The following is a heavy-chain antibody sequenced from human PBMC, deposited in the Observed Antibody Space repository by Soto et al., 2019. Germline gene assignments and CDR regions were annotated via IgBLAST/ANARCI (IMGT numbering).Heavy chain of an antibody. J-gene: IGHJ4*02. CDR1: GFTFSSYA. V-gene: IGHV3-23*01. CDR2: ISGSGGST. Sequence: GGSLRLSCAASGFTFSSYAMSWFRQAPGKGLEWVSAISGSGGSTYYADSVKGRFTISRDNSKNTLYLQMNSLRAEDTAVYYCAKALRIAVAGIGVRLHSWGQGTLVTVSS. D-gene: IGHD6-19*01. CDR3: AKALRIAVAGIGVRLHS.